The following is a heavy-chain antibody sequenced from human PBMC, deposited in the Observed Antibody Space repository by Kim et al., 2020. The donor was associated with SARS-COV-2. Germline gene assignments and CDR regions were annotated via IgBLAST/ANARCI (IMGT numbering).Heavy chain of an antibody. CDR1: GFSFTSDY. CDR2: IYPTASRT. CDR3: AREGVLAAPGRNDAFDI. D-gene: IGHD6-13*01. J-gene: IGHJ3*02. V-gene: IGHV1-46*01. Sequence: SVKVSCKASGFSFTSDYLHWVRQAPGQGLEWMGIIYPTASRTRYAQKLQGRVTMTRDTSTSTFHMELSSLTSEDTAIYYCAREGVLAAPGRNDAFDIWGQGTVATVSS.